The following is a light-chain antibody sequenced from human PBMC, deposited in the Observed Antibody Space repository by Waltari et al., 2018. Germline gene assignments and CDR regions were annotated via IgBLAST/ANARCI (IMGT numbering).Light chain of an antibody. J-gene: IGLJ2*01. CDR2: ANS. CDR1: SSNIGRAI. V-gene: IGLV1-44*01. CDR3: EARDDSLDDVV. Sequence: PPSVSGTPGQRVSIPCSGSSSNIGRAIVNWYQQLPGTAPKLVMFANSQRPSGVPDRYSGSKAGTSASLAISGLQSEDEADYYCEARDDSLDDVVFGGGTKLTVL.